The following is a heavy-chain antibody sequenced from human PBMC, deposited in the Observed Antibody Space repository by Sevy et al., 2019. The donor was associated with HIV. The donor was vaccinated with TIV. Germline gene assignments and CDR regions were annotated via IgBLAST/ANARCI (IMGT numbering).Heavy chain of an antibody. CDR1: GFTFSSYS. J-gene: IGHJ4*02. V-gene: IGHV3-21*01. Sequence: GGSLRLSCAASGFTFSSYSMNWVRQAPGKGLEWVSSISSSSSYIYYADSVKGRFTISRDNAKNSLYLQMNSLRAEDTAVYYCARGKSLWFGDFEFDYWGQGTLVTVSS. CDR2: ISSSSSYI. D-gene: IGHD3-10*01. CDR3: ARGKSLWFGDFEFDY.